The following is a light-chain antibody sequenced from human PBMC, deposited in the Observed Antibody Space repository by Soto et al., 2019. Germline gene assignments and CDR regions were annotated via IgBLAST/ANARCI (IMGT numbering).Light chain of an antibody. CDR2: DAS. V-gene: IGKV3-20*01. Sequence: EVVLTQSPGTLSLSLGERATLTCRASQAVRNNFLAWYQQKPGQAPRLLIYDASIWATGIPKRFSGGGSGTDFTLTISSLQPEDFAVYYCQQFSSYPLTFGEGTKVEIK. J-gene: IGKJ4*01. CDR3: QQFSSYPLT. CDR1: QAVRNNF.